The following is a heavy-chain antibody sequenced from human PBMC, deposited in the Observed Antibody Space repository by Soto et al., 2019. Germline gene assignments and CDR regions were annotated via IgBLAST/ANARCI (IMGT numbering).Heavy chain of an antibody. V-gene: IGHV1-69*13. Sequence: GASVKVSCKASGYIFTSHYMHWVRQAPGQGLEWMGGIIPIFGTANYAQKFQGRVTIAADESTSTAYMELSSLRSEDTAVYYCASRGYSGYEFDYWGQGTLVTVSS. CDR1: GYIFTSHY. CDR2: IIPIFGTA. CDR3: ASRGYSGYEFDY. J-gene: IGHJ4*02. D-gene: IGHD5-12*01.